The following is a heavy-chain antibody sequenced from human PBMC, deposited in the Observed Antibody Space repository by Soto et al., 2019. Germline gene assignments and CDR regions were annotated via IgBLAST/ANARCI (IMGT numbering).Heavy chain of an antibody. D-gene: IGHD6-6*01. J-gene: IGHJ4*02. Sequence: PGGSLRLSCAASGFTFSSYGMHWVHQAPGKGLEWVAVISYDGSNKYYADSVKGRFTISRDNSKNTLYLQMNSLRAEDTAVYYCATEGQLGVTRYFDYWGQGALVTVSS. CDR1: GFTFSSYG. V-gene: IGHV3-30*03. CDR3: ATEGQLGVTRYFDY. CDR2: ISYDGSNK.